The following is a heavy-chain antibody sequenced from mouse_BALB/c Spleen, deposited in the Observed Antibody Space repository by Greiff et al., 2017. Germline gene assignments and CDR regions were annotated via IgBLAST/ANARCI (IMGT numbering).Heavy chain of an antibody. CDR2: ISSGGGST. CDR1: GFAFSSYD. Sequence: DVMLVESGGGLVKPGGSLKLSCAASGFAFSSYDMSWVRQTPEKRLEWVAYISSGGGSTYYPDTVKGRFTISRDNAKNTLYLQMSSLKSEDTAMYYCARPVYYGNYDAMDYWGQGTSVTVSS. CDR3: ARPVYYGNYDAMDY. V-gene: IGHV5-12-1*01. J-gene: IGHJ4*01. D-gene: IGHD2-1*01.